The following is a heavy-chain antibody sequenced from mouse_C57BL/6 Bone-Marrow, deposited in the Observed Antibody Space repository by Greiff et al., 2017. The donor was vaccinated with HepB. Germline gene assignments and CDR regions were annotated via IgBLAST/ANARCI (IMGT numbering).Heavy chain of an antibody. D-gene: IGHD4-1*01. V-gene: IGHV1-36*01. J-gene: IGHJ4*01. CDR2: VYPYNGGT. CDR3: ARVGRSFPYDAMDY. CDR1: GFTFTDYY. Sequence: EVQLQQSGPVLVKPGPSVKISCKASGFTFTDYYMHWVKQSHGKSLEWIGLVYPYNGGTSYNQKLEGKATLTVDTSSSTAYMELNSLTSEDSAVYDCARVGRSFPYDAMDYWGQGTSVTVSS.